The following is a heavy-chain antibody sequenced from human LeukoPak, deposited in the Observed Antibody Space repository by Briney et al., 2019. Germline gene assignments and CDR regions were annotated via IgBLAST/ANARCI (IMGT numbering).Heavy chain of an antibody. J-gene: IGHJ1*01. CDR3: AKFCSGGSCYSYFQH. V-gene: IGHV3-23*01. D-gene: IGHD2-15*01. CDR1: GFTFSSYA. Sequence: GGSLRLSCAASGFTFSSYAMSWVRQAPGKGLEWVSAISGSGGSKYCADYVKGRFTISRDNSKNTLYLQMNSLRAEDAAVYYCAKFCSGGSCYSYFQHWGQGTLVTVSS. CDR2: ISGSGGSK.